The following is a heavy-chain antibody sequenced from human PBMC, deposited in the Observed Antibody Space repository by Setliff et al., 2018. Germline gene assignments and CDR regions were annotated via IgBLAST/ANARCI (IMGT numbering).Heavy chain of an antibody. CDR3: ARVRPCGADCSTGVGGPFDFDF. D-gene: IGHD2-21*02. CDR2: ISCYNGDR. V-gene: IGHV1-18*01. Sequence: ASVKVSCKTSGYTFNTYGISWVRQAPGQGLEWMGWISCYNGDRRYAQSLQGRVTVTTDTSTNTVYMELRRLRSDDTALYYCARVRPCGADCSTGVGGPFDFDFWGQGTLVTVSS. CDR1: GYTFNTYG. J-gene: IGHJ4*02.